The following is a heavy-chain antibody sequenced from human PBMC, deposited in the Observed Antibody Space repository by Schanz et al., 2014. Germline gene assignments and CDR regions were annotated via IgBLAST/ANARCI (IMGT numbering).Heavy chain of an antibody. CDR3: ARDGVDAAAGGNY. D-gene: IGHD6-13*01. J-gene: IGHJ4*02. CDR1: GYTFTSDS. V-gene: IGHV1-46*03. Sequence: QVHLVQSGAEVKKPGASVKVSCKASGYTFTSDSMHWVRQAPGQGLEWMGIINPSGGGTSYALRFQGRVTMTRDTSTSTVYMELSSLRSEDTAVYYCARDGVDAAAGGNYWGQGTLDTVSS. CDR2: INPSGGGT.